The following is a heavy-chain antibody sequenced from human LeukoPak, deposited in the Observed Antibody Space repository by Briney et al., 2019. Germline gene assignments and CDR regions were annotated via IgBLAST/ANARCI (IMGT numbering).Heavy chain of an antibody. CDR1: GGSISSSSYY. D-gene: IGHD5-18*01. V-gene: IGHV4-39*07. Sequence: SETLSLTCTVPGGSISSSSYYWGWIRQPPGKGLEWIGSIYYIGSTYYNPSLKSRVTISVDTSKNQFSLKLSSVTAADTAVYYCAREKGTAMRPYYLDHWGQGTLVTVSS. J-gene: IGHJ4*02. CDR3: AREKGTAMRPYYLDH. CDR2: IYYIGST.